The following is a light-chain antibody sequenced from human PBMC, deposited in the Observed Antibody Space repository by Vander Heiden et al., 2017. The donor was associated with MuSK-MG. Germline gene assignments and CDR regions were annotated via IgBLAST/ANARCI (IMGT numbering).Light chain of an antibody. CDR1: QSISSY. V-gene: IGKV1-39*01. Sequence: DIQMTQSPSSLSASVGDRVTITCRARQSISSYLHWYQQKPGKAPKLLIYAASRLQSRVPSRFSGSGSGTEFTLTISSLQPEDFATYYCQQSYSTPITCGQGTRLEMK. CDR3: QQSYSTPIT. CDR2: AAS. J-gene: IGKJ5*01.